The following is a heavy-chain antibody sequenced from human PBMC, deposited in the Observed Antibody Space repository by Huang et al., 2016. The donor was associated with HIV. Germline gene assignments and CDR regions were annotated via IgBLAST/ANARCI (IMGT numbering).Heavy chain of an antibody. CDR2: IYYSGDT. J-gene: IGHJ4*02. CDR1: GGSITDSTYY. CDR3: ARHFGSWSGYFDS. Sequence: QLQLQESGPGLVRPSETLSLICTVSGGSITDSTYYWGWIRQPPGKGLEVIGSIYYSGDTYYTPSLKSRVTMSVDTSKNRFSLDIRSVAVADTSIYYCARHFGSWSGYFDSWGQGTLVPVSS. D-gene: IGHD3-10*01. V-gene: IGHV4-39*01.